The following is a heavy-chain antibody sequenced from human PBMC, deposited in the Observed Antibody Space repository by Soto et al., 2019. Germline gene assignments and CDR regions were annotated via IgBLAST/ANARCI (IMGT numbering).Heavy chain of an antibody. CDR2: INPSGGST. CDR1: GYTFTSYY. CDR3: ARRLITTSPRTYYYYGMDV. V-gene: IGHV1-46*01. J-gene: IGHJ6*02. D-gene: IGHD4-4*01. Sequence: ASVKVSCKASGYTFTSYYMHWVRQAPGQGLEWMGIINPSGGSTSYAQKLQGRVTMTRDTSTSTVYMELSSLRSEDTAVYYCARRLITTSPRTYYYYGMDVWGQGTTVTVS.